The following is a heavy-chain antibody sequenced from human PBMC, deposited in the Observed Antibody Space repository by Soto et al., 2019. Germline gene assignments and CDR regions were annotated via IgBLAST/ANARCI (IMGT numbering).Heavy chain of an antibody. V-gene: IGHV3-74*01. Sequence: EVQLVESGGGLVQPGGSLRLSCAASGFTFNSYWMHWVRQAPGKGLVWVSLITGDGSSTNYADSVKGRFTISRDNARNTLYLQMNSLGAEDTAVYYCATGIGLYSPDYWGQGTLVTVSS. CDR2: ITGDGSST. D-gene: IGHD6-19*01. CDR3: ATGIGLYSPDY. J-gene: IGHJ4*02. CDR1: GFTFNSYW.